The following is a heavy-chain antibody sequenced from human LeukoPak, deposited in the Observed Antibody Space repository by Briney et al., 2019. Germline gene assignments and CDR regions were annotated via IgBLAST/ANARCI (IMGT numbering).Heavy chain of an antibody. CDR2: IYSGGST. CDR3: ARGRSSGYYKYFDY. J-gene: IGHJ4*02. V-gene: IGHV3-66*01. Sequence: GGSLRLSCAASGFTVSSNYMNWVRQAPGKGLEWVSVIYSGGSTYYADSVKDRFTISRDNSKNTLYLQMNSLRAEDTAVYYCARGRSSGYYKYFDYWGQGTLVTVSS. D-gene: IGHD3-22*01. CDR1: GFTVSSNY.